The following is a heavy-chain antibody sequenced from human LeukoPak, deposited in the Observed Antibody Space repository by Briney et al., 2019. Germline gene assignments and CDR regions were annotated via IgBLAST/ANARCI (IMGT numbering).Heavy chain of an antibody. D-gene: IGHD3-9*01. Sequence: ASVKVSCKASGYTFTGYYMHWVRQAPGQGLEWMGWINPNSGDTNYAQKFQGRVTMTRDTSISTAYMELSRLRSDDTAVYYCARDVGRDILTGYYNHYFDYWGQGTLVTVSS. CDR1: GYTFTGYY. V-gene: IGHV1-2*02. J-gene: IGHJ4*02. CDR3: ARDVGRDILTGYYNHYFDY. CDR2: INPNSGDT.